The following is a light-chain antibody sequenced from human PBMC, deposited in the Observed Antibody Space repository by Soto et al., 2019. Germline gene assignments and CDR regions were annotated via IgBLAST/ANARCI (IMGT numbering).Light chain of an antibody. CDR2: DGS. CDR3: QQYDKSAPLS. Sequence: EIVLTQSPATLSLSPGDIATLSCGASQSVRSSYVAWYQQKAGLAPRLLIYDGSSRASGIPDRFSGSGSGTDFTLTIGRLEPEDFAVYYCQQYDKSAPLSFGGGTKVEMK. V-gene: IGKV3D-20*01. J-gene: IGKJ4*01. CDR1: QSVRSSY.